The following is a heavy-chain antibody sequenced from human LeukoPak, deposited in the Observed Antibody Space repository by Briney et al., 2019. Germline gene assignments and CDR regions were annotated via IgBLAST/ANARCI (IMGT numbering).Heavy chain of an antibody. CDR3: ARVAAARYYYYMDV. V-gene: IGHV4-39*01. J-gene: IGHJ6*03. D-gene: IGHD6-13*01. CDR2: IYYSGTA. Sequence: SETLSLTCTVSGGSISSSSYYWGWIRQPPGKGLEWIGTIYYSGTAYYSPSLKSRVTISVDTSMNQFSLRLSSVTVADTAVFYCARVAAARYYYYMDVWGKGTTVTVSS. CDR1: GGSISSSSYY.